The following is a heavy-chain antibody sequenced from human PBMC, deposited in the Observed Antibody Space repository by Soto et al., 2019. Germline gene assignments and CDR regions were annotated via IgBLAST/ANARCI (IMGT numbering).Heavy chain of an antibody. D-gene: IGHD5-12*01. CDR1: GYTLTSYY. Sequence: ASVKVSCKASGYTLTSYYMHWVRQAPGQGLEWMGIINPSGGSTSYAQKFQGRVTMTRDTSTSTVSMELSSLKSEDTAVYYCPTGSGYDFNLDYWGQGTLVTVSS. CDR3: PTGSGYDFNLDY. J-gene: IGHJ4*02. V-gene: IGHV1-46*01. CDR2: INPSGGST.